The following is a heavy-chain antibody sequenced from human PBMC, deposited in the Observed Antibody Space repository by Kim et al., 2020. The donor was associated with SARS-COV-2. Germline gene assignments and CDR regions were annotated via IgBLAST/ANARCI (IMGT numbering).Heavy chain of an antibody. CDR2: ISYDGRVQ. J-gene: IGHJ4*02. Sequence: GGSLRLSCAASGFIFNNYAMHWVRQTPGKGLEWVAVISYDGRVQYEADSVKGRFTISRDDSRSTVDLQMSSLRPEDTAVYFCARDPPRGPPDYFDFWGQGILVTVSS. CDR1: GFIFNNYA. V-gene: IGHV3-30*04. CDR3: ARDPPRGPPDYFDF.